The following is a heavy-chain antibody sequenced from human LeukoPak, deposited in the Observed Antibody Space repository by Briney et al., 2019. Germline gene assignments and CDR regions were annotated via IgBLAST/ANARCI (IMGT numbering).Heavy chain of an antibody. V-gene: IGHV4-31*03. CDR2: IYYSGTT. J-gene: IGHJ4*02. CDR3: ARGGYDSSGSSVYYFDY. CDR1: GDSINSGGYY. Sequence: PSQTLSLTCTVSGDSINSGGYYWTWIRQHTEKGLEWIGYIYYSGTTYCNPSLKSRVTISVDTSKNQFSLNLSSLTAADTAVYYCARGGYDSSGSSVYYFDYWGQGTLVTVSS. D-gene: IGHD3-22*01.